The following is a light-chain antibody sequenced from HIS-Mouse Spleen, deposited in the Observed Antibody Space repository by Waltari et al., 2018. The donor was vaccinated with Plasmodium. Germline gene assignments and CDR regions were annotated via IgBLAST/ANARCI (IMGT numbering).Light chain of an antibody. Sequence: QSALTQPASVSGSPGQSITISCTGTSSDVGGYNYVSWYQQHPGKAPKLMIYYVSNRPSGVSNRFSGSKAGNTASLTISGLQAEDEADYYCSSYTSSSTLNYVFGTGTKVTVL. CDR3: SSYTSSSTLNYV. V-gene: IGLV2-14*03. CDR2: YVS. J-gene: IGLJ1*01. CDR1: SSDVGGYNY.